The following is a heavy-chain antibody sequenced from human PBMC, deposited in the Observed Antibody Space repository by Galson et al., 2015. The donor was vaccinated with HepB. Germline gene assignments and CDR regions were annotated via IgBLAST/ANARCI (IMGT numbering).Heavy chain of an antibody. CDR2: INHSGST. CDR1: GGSFSGYY. J-gene: IGHJ4*02. V-gene: IGHV4-34*01. Sequence: SLTCAVYGGSFSGYYWSWIRQPPGKGLEWIGEINHSGSTNYNPSLKSRVTISVDTSKNQFSLKLSSVTAADTAVYYCARGRYYGSGSRLRYYFDYWGQGTLVTVSS. CDR3: ARGRYYGSGSRLRYYFDY. D-gene: IGHD3-10*01.